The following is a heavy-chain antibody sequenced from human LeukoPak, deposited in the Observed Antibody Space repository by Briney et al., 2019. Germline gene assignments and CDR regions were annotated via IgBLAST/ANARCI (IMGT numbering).Heavy chain of an antibody. CDR3: AKDEGDHVGGRSHYTARTYDVFDV. CDR2: IRSKTYGGTS. D-gene: IGHD3-16*02. V-gene: IGHV3-49*04. Sequence: PGRSLRLSCTTSGFTFDEYAMSWVRQAPGKGLEWVGFIRSKTYGGTSQYAASVKDRFTISRDDSKSIAYLQMNSLKAEDTAVYYCAKDEGDHVGGRSHYTARTYDVFDVWGQGTMVTVSS. CDR1: GFTFDEYA. J-gene: IGHJ3*01.